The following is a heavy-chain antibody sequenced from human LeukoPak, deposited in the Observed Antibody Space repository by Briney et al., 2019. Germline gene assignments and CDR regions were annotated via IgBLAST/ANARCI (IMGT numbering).Heavy chain of an antibody. CDR2: IKEDGSRE. Sequence: GGSLRLSCAASGFTFSTYWMTWVRQAPGKGLEWVTNIKEDGSREYYVDSVKGRFTISRDNAKNSLYLQMDSLTAEDTAVYYCARDSPGYGAYVSWGQGTLVSVSS. CDR3: ARDSPGYGAYVS. V-gene: IGHV3-7*01. CDR1: GFTFSTYW. D-gene: IGHD5-12*01. J-gene: IGHJ1*01.